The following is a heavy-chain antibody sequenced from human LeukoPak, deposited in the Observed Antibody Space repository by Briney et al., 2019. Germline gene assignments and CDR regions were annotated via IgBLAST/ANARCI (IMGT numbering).Heavy chain of an antibody. Sequence: PGGSLRLSCAASGFTFSSYAMSWVRQAPGKGLEWVSAISGSGGSTYYADSVKGRFTISRDNSKNTLYLQMNSLRAEDTAVYYCAKDVGYCSGGSCFQISSYFQHWGQGTLVTVSS. D-gene: IGHD2-15*01. CDR2: ISGSGGST. CDR1: GFTFSSYA. CDR3: AKDVGYCSGGSCFQISSYFQH. J-gene: IGHJ1*01. V-gene: IGHV3-23*01.